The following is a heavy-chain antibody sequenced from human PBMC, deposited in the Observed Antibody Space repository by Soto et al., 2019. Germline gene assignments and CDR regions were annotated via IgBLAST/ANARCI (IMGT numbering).Heavy chain of an antibody. Sequence: SETLSLTCVVSGGSFTDYKWTWIRQSPEKGLEWIGEIRHNGDTDSKPSLRSRLTMSLDTSKNQFSLHLSSVTSADTAVYFCAGGPDYGDYDAWGQGTLVTVSS. J-gene: IGHJ5*02. V-gene: IGHV4-34*01. D-gene: IGHD4-17*01. CDR2: IRHNGDT. CDR3: AGGPDYGDYDA. CDR1: GGSFTDYK.